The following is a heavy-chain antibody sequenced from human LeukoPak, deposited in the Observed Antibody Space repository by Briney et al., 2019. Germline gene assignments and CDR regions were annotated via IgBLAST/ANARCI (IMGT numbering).Heavy chain of an antibody. CDR3: ASYNTAMVT. D-gene: IGHD5-18*01. Sequence: SETLSLTCTVSGGSISSYYWSWIRQSPGRGLEWIGYIYYSGSTNYNPSLKSRVTISVDTSKNQFSLKLSSVTAADTAVYYCASYNTAMVTWGQGTLVTVSS. J-gene: IGHJ4*02. V-gene: IGHV4-59*01. CDR2: IYYSGST. CDR1: GGSISSYY.